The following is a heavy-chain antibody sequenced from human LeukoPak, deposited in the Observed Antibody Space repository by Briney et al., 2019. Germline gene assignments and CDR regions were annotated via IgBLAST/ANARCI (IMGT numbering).Heavy chain of an antibody. CDR2: IYTSGST. CDR3: ARIGTYCGGDCYSDYYYMDV. J-gene: IGHJ6*03. V-gene: IGHV4-4*07. D-gene: IGHD2-21*02. CDR1: GGSISSYY. Sequence: PSETLSLTCTVSGGSISSYYWSWIRQPAGKGLEWIGRIYTSGSTNYNPSLKSRVTMSVDTSKNQFSLKLSSVTAADTAVYYCARIGTYCGGDCYSDYYYMDVWGKGTTVTVSS.